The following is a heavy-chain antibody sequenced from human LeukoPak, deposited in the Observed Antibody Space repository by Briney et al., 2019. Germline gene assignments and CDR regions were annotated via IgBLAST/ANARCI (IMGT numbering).Heavy chain of an antibody. CDR1: GFTFSSYS. V-gene: IGHV3-21*01. D-gene: IGHD1-20*01. CDR2: ISSSSSYI. J-gene: IGHJ4*02. Sequence: KTGGSLRLSCAASGFTFSSYSMNWVRQAPGKGLEWVSSISSSSSYIYYADSVKGRFTISRDNSKNTLYLHMDSLRPEDTAVYFCAKEHSHGNWMFDYWGQGTLVTVSS. CDR3: AKEHSHGNWMFDY.